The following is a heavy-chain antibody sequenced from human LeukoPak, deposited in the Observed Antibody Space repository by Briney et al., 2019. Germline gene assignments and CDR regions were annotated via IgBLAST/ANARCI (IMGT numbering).Heavy chain of an antibody. CDR3: ARSLPIAAAGTGNWFDP. Sequence: APVKVSCKASGYTFTSYAMHWVRQAPGQRLEWMGWINAGNGNTKYSQKFQGRVTITRDTSASTAYMELSGLRSEDTAVYYCARSLPIAAAGTGNWFDPWGQGTLVTVSS. V-gene: IGHV1-3*01. J-gene: IGHJ5*02. CDR1: GYTFTSYA. CDR2: INAGNGNT. D-gene: IGHD6-13*01.